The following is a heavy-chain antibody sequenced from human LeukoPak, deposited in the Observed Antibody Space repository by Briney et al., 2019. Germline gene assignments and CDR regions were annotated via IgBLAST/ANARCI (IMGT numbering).Heavy chain of an antibody. CDR2: IYTSGST. J-gene: IGHJ5*02. CDR3: AREYCSSTSCYTGWFDP. CDR1: RGSISSGSYY. D-gene: IGHD2-2*02. Sequence: PSETLSLTCTVSRGSISSGSYYWSWIRQPAGKGLEWIGRIYTSGSTNYNPSLKSRVTISVDTSKNQFSLKLSSVTAADTAVYYCAREYCSSTSCYTGWFDPWGQGTLVTVSS. V-gene: IGHV4-61*02.